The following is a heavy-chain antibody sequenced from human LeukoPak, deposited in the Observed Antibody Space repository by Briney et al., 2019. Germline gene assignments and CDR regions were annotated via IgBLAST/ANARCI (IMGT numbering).Heavy chain of an antibody. CDR2: IKQDGSDK. J-gene: IGHJ4*02. CDR3: ATVPAGHYFDY. D-gene: IGHD2-2*01. Sequence: GGSLRLSCAGSGFSFSNYWMTWVRQAPGKGLECVANIKQDGSDKYYVDSVKGRFTISRDNAKNSLYLQMNSLRAEDTAVYYCATVPAGHYFDYWGQGTLVIVSS. CDR1: GFSFSNYW. V-gene: IGHV3-7*01.